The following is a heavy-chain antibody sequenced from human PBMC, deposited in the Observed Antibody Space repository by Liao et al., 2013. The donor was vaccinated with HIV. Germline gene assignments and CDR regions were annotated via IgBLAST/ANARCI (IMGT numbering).Heavy chain of an antibody. J-gene: IGHJ4*02. CDR3: ARGGSVLTGYWGSRSKYPFDY. V-gene: IGHV4-30-2*06. CDR2: ITGGGSSA. Sequence: QVQLQESGPGLVKPSQTLYLTCTVSGASLGSAVYSWSWIRQSPGKGLEWIGFITGGGSSASYNSALMGRATISTERSKNQFSLELTSPTAADTAVYYCARGGSVLTGYWGSRSKYPFDYWGQGLLVSV. D-gene: IGHD3-10*01. CDR1: GASLGSAVYS.